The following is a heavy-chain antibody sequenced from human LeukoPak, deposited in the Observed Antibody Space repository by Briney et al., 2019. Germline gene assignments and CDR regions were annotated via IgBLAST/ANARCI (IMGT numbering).Heavy chain of an antibody. CDR2: ISGSGGST. Sequence: GGSLRLSCAASGFTFSNYAMSWVRQAPGKGLEWVSVISGSGGSTYYADSVKGRFTISRDNSKNTLYLQMNSLRAEDTAVYYCARDFWTTVTTGDYWGQGTLVTVSS. J-gene: IGHJ4*02. V-gene: IGHV3-23*01. D-gene: IGHD4-17*01. CDR3: ARDFWTTVTTGDY. CDR1: GFTFSNYA.